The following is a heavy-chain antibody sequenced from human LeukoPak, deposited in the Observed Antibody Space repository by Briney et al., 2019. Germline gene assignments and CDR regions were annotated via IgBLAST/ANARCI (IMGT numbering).Heavy chain of an antibody. CDR2: FYYSGNT. J-gene: IGHJ4*02. D-gene: IGHD3-22*01. V-gene: IGHV4-59*01. Sequence: PSETLSLACTVSGGSISGYFWSWIRQSPGKRLEWIGFFYYSGNTNYNPSLKSRVTMSADTSKNQFSLKLTSVTAADTAMYYRARSTYYFDSTGFYPFDFWGQGTLVTVSS. CDR1: GGSISGYF. CDR3: ARSTYYFDSTGFYPFDF.